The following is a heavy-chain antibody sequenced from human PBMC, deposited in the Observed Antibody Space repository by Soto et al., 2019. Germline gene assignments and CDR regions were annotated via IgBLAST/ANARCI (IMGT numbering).Heavy chain of an antibody. Sequence: GGSLRLSCAASGFTFSSYSMNWVRQAPGKGLEWVSSISSSSSYIYYADSVKGRFTISRDNAKNSLYLQMNSLRAEDTAVYYCAIFSTAGWFPHYYYYGMDVWGQGTTVTVSS. CDR1: GFTFSSYS. J-gene: IGHJ6*02. CDR2: ISSSSSYI. D-gene: IGHD2-15*01. CDR3: AIFSTAGWFPHYYYYGMDV. V-gene: IGHV3-21*01.